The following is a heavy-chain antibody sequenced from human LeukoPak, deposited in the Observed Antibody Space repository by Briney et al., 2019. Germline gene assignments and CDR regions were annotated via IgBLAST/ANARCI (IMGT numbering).Heavy chain of an antibody. V-gene: IGHV3-43*02. Sequence: GSLRLSCAASGFTFDDYAMHWVRQAPGKGLEWVSVISVDAGSTYYADSVKGRFTISRDNNKNSLYLQMNSLRTEDTALYYCAKDFGNGWGQGTLVTVSS. CDR2: ISVDAGST. CDR1: GFTFDDYA. J-gene: IGHJ4*02. D-gene: IGHD3-10*01. CDR3: AKDFGNG.